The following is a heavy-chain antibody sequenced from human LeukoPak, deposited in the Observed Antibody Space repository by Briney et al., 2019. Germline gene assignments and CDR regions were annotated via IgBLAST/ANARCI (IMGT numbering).Heavy chain of an antibody. D-gene: IGHD3-10*01. J-gene: IGHJ5*02. CDR3: ARDPGTIRGNWFDP. CDR1: GGTFSSYA. Sequence: GASVKVSCKASGGTFSSYAISWVRQAPGQGLEWMGGIIPIFGTANYAQKFQGRVTITADESTSTAYMELSSLGSEDTAVYYCARDPGTIRGNWFDPWGQGTLVTVSS. CDR2: IIPIFGTA. V-gene: IGHV1-69*13.